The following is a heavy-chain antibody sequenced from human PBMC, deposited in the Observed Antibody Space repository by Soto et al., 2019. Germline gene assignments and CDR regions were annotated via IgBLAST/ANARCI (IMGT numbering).Heavy chain of an antibody. CDR3: LYYYDSSGFQVDY. D-gene: IGHD3-22*01. CDR1: GFNFRNAW. J-gene: IGHJ4*02. CDR2: IKSKTDGGTT. V-gene: IGHV3-15*01. Sequence: GGSLRLSCAASGFNFRNAWMSWVRQAPGKGLEWVGRIKSKTDGGTTDHGAPAKGRFTISRDDSTNTLYLHMSSLKTEDTAVYYSLYYYDSSGFQVDYWGQGTPVTVYS.